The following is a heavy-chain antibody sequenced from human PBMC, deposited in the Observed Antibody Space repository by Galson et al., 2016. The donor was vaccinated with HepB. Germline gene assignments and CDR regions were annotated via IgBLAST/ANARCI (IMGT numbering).Heavy chain of an antibody. D-gene: IGHD4-17*01. V-gene: IGHV4-34*01. J-gene: IGHJ6*03. CDR2: INHSGST. CDR3: ARGDNPDYGDYASAYYYMDI. CDR1: GGSFSGYY. Sequence: SETLSLTCAVYGGSFSGYYWSWIRQPPGKGLEWIGEINHSGSTNYNPSLKSRVTISLDTSKNQFSLTLSSVTAADTAVYYCARGDNPDYGDYASAYYYMDIWGKGTTVTVSS.